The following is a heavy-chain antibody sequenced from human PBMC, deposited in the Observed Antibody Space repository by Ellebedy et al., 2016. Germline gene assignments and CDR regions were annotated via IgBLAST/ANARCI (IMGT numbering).Heavy chain of an antibody. J-gene: IGHJ3*02. CDR3: ARRQLDPRSPWFGAFDI. D-gene: IGHD3-10*01. V-gene: IGHV5-51*01. CDR2: IYPGDSDT. Sequence: GGSLRLXCRGSGYTFSSYWIGWVRQMPGQGLEWMGIIYPGDSDTRYSPSFQGQVTISADKSTSTAYLQWRSLKASDTAMYHCARRQLDPRSPWFGAFDIWGQGTMVTVSS. CDR1: GYTFSSYW.